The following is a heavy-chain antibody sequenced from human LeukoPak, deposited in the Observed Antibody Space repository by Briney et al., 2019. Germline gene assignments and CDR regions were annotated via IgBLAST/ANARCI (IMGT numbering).Heavy chain of an antibody. CDR2: FNPEDGDT. J-gene: IGHJ4*02. CDR3: ATAENRNYYDSSGSNYYFDY. V-gene: IGHV1-24*01. Sequence: ASVKVSCKVSGYTLTELSMHWVRQAPGKGLEWMGGFNPEDGDTIYAQKFQGRVTMTEDTSTDTAYLELSSLRSEDTAVYYCATAENRNYYDSSGSNYYFDYWGQGTLVTVSS. D-gene: IGHD3-22*01. CDR1: GYTLTELS.